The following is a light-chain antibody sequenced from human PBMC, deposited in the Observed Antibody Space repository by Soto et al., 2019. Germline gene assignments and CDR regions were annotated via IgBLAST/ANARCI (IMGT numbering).Light chain of an antibody. V-gene: IGKV3-15*01. Sequence: EKVMTQSTATLAVSAGERATVSCRARQSVSSGVAWYQQKPGQAPRLLIYGASTRATGVPARFSGSGSGTDFSLTITSLQSDDFGVYYCQQYNDWPTTFGQGTKVDIK. J-gene: IGKJ1*01. CDR1: QSVSSG. CDR3: QQYNDWPTT. CDR2: GAS.